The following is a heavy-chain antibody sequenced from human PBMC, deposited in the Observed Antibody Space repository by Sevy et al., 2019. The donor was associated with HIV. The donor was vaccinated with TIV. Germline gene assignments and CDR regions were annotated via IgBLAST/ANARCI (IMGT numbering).Heavy chain of an antibody. J-gene: IGHJ6*03. CDR1: GFSFSNYW. V-gene: IGHV3-7*01. CDR2: IKPDGSVK. D-gene: IGHD1-1*01. Sequence: GGSLRLSCVVSGFSFSNYWMTWVRQAPGKGLEWVASIKPDGSVKSYVDSVKGRFTISRDNAKNSLSLQMNSLSAEDTAVYYCARDTNYFYVDVWGKGTTVTVSS. CDR3: ARDTNYFYVDV.